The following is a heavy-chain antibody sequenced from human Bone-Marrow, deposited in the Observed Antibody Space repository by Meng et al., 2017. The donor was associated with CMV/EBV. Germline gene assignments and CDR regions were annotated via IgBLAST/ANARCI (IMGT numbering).Heavy chain of an antibody. CDR1: GFTFSSYS. CDR2: ISSSSSYI. J-gene: IGHJ4*02. D-gene: IGHD3-22*01. Sequence: GESLKISCPASGFTFSSYSMNWVRQAPGKGLEWVSSISSSSSYIYYADSVKGRFTISRDNAKNSLYLQMNSLRAEDTAVYYCARERITMIVGLKNYFDYWGQGTLVTVSS. CDR3: ARERITMIVGLKNYFDY. V-gene: IGHV3-21*01.